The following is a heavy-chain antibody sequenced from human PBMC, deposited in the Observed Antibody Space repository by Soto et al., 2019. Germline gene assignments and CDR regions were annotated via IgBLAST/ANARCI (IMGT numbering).Heavy chain of an antibody. CDR3: ARSHPQWPVFRGHDAFDI. Sequence: SETLSLTCAVYGGSFSGYYWSWIRQPPGKGLEWIGEINHSGSTNYNPSLKSRVTISVDTSKNQFSLKLSSVTAADTAVYYCARSHPQWPVFRGHDAFDIWGQGTMVTVSS. V-gene: IGHV4-34*01. CDR1: GGSFSGYY. CDR2: INHSGST. D-gene: IGHD6-19*01. J-gene: IGHJ3*02.